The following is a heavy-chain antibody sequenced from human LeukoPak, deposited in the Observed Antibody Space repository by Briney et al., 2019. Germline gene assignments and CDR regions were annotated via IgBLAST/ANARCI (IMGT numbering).Heavy chain of an antibody. CDR2: ISTSSSYI. CDR1: GFSFSGYN. D-gene: IGHD3-22*01. CDR3: ARGSKDYDSSGYYYDLGDY. Sequence: GGSLRLSCVVSGFSFSGYNMNWVRQAPGKGLEWVSSISTSSSYIYYADSVKGRFTVSRDNAKKSVYLQMNSLRAEDTAVYYCARGSKDYDSSGYYYDLGDYWGQGTLVTVSS. V-gene: IGHV3-21*01. J-gene: IGHJ4*02.